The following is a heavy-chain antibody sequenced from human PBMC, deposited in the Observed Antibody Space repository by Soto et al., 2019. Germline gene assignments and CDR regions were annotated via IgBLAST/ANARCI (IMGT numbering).Heavy chain of an antibody. J-gene: IGHJ6*02. Sequence: QVQLVESGGGLVKPGGSLRLSCAASGFTFSDYYMSWIRQAPGKGLEWVSYITSGSTIYYADSVKGRFTISRDNDKNSLYLQMNSLRAEDTAVYYCAGAPYSSGWYDYYYGMDVWGQGTTVTVSS. V-gene: IGHV3-11*01. CDR3: AGAPYSSGWYDYYYGMDV. CDR1: GFTFSDYY. CDR2: ITSGSTI. D-gene: IGHD6-19*01.